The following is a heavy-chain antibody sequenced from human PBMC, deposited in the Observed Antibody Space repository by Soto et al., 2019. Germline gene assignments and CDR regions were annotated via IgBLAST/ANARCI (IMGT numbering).Heavy chain of an antibody. D-gene: IGHD5-12*01. J-gene: IGHJ4*02. CDR3: ARGRYSGYDLWNDY. Sequence: QVQLQESGPGLVKPSETLSLTCTVSGGSISSYYWSWIRQPPGKGLEWIGYIYYSGSTNYNPSLKSRVTISVDTSKNQFSLKLSSVTAADTAVYYCARGRYSGYDLWNDYWGQGTLVTVSS. CDR1: GGSISSYY. V-gene: IGHV4-59*01. CDR2: IYYSGST.